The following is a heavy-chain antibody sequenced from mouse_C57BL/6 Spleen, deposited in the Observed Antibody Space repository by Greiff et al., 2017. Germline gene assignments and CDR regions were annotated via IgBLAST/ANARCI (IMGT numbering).Heavy chain of an antibody. CDR3: ARDGYSLYFDV. Sequence: DVKLQESGPELVKPGASVEIPCKASGYTFTDYNMDWVKQSHGKSLEWIGDINPNNGGTIYNQKFKGKATLTVDKSSSTAYMELRSLTSEDTAVYYCARDGYSLYFDVWGTGTTVTVSS. V-gene: IGHV1-18*01. J-gene: IGHJ1*03. CDR2: INPNNGGT. D-gene: IGHD2-3*01. CDR1: GYTFTDYN.